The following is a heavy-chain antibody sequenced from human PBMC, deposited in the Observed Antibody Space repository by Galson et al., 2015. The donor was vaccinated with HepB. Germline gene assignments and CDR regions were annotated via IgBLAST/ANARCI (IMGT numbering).Heavy chain of an antibody. J-gene: IGHJ4*02. D-gene: IGHD2-21*02. CDR2: IWYDGSNK. Sequence: SLRLSCAASGFTFSSYGMHWVRQAPGKGLEWVAVIWYDGSNKYYADSVKGRFTISRDNSKNTLYLQMNSLRAEDTAVYYCARGPVVVRVTAILEYIDYWGQGTLVTVSS. CDR1: GFTFSSYG. CDR3: ARGPVVVRVTAILEYIDY. V-gene: IGHV3-33*01.